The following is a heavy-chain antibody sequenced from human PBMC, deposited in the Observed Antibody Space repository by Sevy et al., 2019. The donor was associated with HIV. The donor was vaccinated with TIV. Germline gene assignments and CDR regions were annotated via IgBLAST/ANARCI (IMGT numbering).Heavy chain of an antibody. CDR3: VRARAAAGSF. D-gene: IGHD6-13*01. V-gene: IGHV3-7*01. Sequence: GGSLRLSCAASGFTLNSYWMSWVRQAPGKGLEWVATLTQNGGVKYYVDSVKGRFTISRDNTRNSLYLRMNSLRAEDAALYYCVRARAAAGSFWGQGTLVTVSS. J-gene: IGHJ4*02. CDR2: LTQNGGVK. CDR1: GFTLNSYW.